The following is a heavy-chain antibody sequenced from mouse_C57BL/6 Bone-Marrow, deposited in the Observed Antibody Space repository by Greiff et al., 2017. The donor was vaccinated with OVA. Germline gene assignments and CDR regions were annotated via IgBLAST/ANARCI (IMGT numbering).Heavy chain of an antibody. CDR3: TNEYDDFYYFDY. D-gene: IGHD2-4*01. CDR1: GFNLKDDY. Sequence: EVQLQQSGAELVLPGASVQLSCPASGFNLKDDYMHWVKQRPEQGLEWIGWIDPENGDTEYASKFQGMATITADTSSTTAYLQLSSLTSEDTAVYYCTNEYDDFYYFDYWGQGTTLTVSS. CDR2: IDPENGDT. V-gene: IGHV14-4*01. J-gene: IGHJ2*01.